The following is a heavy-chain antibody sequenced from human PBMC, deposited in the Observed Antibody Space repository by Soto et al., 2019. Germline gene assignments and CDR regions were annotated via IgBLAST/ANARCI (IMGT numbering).Heavy chain of an antibody. Sequence: EVQLVESGGGLVKPGGSLRLSCAASGFTFSSYSMNWVRQAPGKGLEWVSSISSSSSYIYYADSVKGRFTISRDNAKNSLYLQMNSLRAEDTAVYYCARGLAYCGGDCYSGDAFDIWGQGTMVTVSS. J-gene: IGHJ3*02. V-gene: IGHV3-21*01. D-gene: IGHD2-21*02. CDR1: GFTFSSYS. CDR3: ARGLAYCGGDCYSGDAFDI. CDR2: ISSSSSYI.